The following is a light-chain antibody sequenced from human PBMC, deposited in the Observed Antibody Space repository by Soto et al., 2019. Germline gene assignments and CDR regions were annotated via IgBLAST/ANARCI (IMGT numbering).Light chain of an antibody. CDR1: SSNVGSYYD. Sequence: QSALTQPASVSGAPGQTVTISCTGTSSNVGSYYDVSWYQQHPGTAPKLLIYGSSNRPSGVSHRFSGSKAGNTASLTIAGLQAEDEAYYYCCSYAGSSTLDVFGTGTKLTVL. CDR2: GSS. CDR3: CSYAGSSTLDV. J-gene: IGLJ1*01. V-gene: IGLV2-23*01.